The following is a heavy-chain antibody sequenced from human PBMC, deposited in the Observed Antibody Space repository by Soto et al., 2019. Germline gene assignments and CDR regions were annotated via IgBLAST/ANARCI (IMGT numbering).Heavy chain of an antibody. V-gene: IGHV3-48*01. CDR2: ISSSSSTI. CDR3: ARDPGDDYIWGSYRYTGGRFMDV. CDR1: GFTFSSYS. D-gene: IGHD3-16*02. J-gene: IGHJ6*03. Sequence: GGSLRLSCAASGFTFSSYSMNWVRQAPGKGLEWVSYISSSSSTIYYADSVKGRFTISRDNAKNSLYLQMNSLRAEDTAVYYCARDPGDDYIWGSYRYTGGRFMDVWGKGTTVTVSS.